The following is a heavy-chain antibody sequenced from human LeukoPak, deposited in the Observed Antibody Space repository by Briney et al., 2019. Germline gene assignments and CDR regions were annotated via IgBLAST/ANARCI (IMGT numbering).Heavy chain of an antibody. CDR2: IYHSGST. V-gene: IGHV4-4*02. D-gene: IGHD3/OR15-3a*01. CDR1: GGPISSR. J-gene: IGHJ4*02. Sequence: SETLSLTCAVSGGPISSRWTWVRQPPGKGLEWIGEIYHSGSTNYNPSLKSRLTISVDKSKNQFSLKLSSVTAADTAVYYCARSYWTGYHHLDFWDQGTLVTVSS. CDR3: ARSYWTGYHHLDF.